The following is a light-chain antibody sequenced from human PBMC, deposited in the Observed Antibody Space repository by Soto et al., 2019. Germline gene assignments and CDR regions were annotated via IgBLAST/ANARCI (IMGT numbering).Light chain of an antibody. J-gene: IGKJ1*01. V-gene: IGKV1-17*01. CDR3: LQHNSYPRA. CDR2: AAS. CDR1: QDIGND. Sequence: DIQMTQSPSSLSASVGDRVTITCRASQDIGNDLGWYQQKPGKAPKRLIYAASSLESGVPARFSCSGSGTEFTLTISSLQPEDFATYYCLQHNSYPRAFGQGTKVEIK.